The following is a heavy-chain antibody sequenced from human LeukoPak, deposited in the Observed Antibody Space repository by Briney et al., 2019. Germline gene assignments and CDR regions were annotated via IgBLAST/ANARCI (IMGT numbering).Heavy chain of an antibody. CDR2: TYYRSKWYN. V-gene: IGHV6-1*01. CDR3: ARPLGIPPDAFDI. CDR1: GDSVSSNSAA. Sequence: SQTLSLTCAISGDSVSSNSAAWNWIRQSPSRGLEWLGRTYYRSKWYNDYAVSVKSRITINPDTSKNQFSLKLSSVTAADTAVYYCARPLGIPPDAFDIWGQGTMVTVSS. D-gene: IGHD7-27*01. J-gene: IGHJ3*02.